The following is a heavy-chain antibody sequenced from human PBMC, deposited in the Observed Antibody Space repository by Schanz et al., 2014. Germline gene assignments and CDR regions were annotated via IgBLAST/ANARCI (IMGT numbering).Heavy chain of an antibody. D-gene: IGHD1-26*01. J-gene: IGHJ4*02. CDR1: GYDFHIYA. Sequence: VQLEQSGGEMKKPGASVTVSCKASGYDFHIYAYSWVRQAPGQGPEWIGWISGYTGDTKYAQKFQHRVNMTTDRTTSTVYMELRSLRFDDTAVYFCARDNGRIPAANSFDYWGQGTRVTVSS. V-gene: IGHV1-18*01. CDR3: ARDNGRIPAANSFDY. CDR2: ISGYTGDT.